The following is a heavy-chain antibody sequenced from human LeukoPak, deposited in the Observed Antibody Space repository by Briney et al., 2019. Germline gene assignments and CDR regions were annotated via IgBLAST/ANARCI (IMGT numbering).Heavy chain of an antibody. CDR2: IYYSRST. CDR1: GGSISSGDYY. J-gene: IGHJ4*02. D-gene: IGHD3-22*01. V-gene: IGHV4-30-4*01. CDR3: ARYYDITNFDY. Sequence: KASQTLSLTCTVSGGSISSGDYYWSWIRQPPGKGLEWIGYIYYSRSTYYNPSLKSRVTISVDTSKNQFSLKLSSVTAADTAVYYCARYYDITNFDYWGQGTLVTVSS.